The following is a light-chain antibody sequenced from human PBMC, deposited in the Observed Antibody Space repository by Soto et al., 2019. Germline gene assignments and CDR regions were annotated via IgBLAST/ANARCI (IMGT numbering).Light chain of an antibody. V-gene: IGKV2-28*01. CDR1: QSLLHSNGYNY. CDR2: LGS. J-gene: IGKJ3*01. Sequence: DIVMTQSPLSLPVTPGEPASISCRSSQSLLHSNGYNYLDWYLQKPGQSPQLLIYLGSNRASGVPDRFSGSGSGTDFTLKISRVEAEDVGVYYCMQARQTPPCTFGPGTKVDLK. CDR3: MQARQTPPCT.